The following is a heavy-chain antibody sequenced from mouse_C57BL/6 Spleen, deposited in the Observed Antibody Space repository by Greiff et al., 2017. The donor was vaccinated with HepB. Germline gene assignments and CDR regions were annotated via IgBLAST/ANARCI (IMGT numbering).Heavy chain of an antibody. Sequence: VQLQQSGAELVKPGASVKLSCKASGYTFTSYWMHWVKQRPGQGLEWIGMIHPNSGSTNYNEKFKSKATLTVDKSSSTAYMQLSSLTSEDSAVYYCARAGYDAWFAYWGQGTLVTVSA. CDR2: IHPNSGST. J-gene: IGHJ3*01. CDR1: GYTFTSYW. D-gene: IGHD2-2*01. CDR3: ARAGYDAWFAY. V-gene: IGHV1-64*01.